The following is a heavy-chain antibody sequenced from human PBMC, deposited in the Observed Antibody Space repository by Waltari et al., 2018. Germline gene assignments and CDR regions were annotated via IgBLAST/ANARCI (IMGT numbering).Heavy chain of an antibody. V-gene: IGHV4-39*07. D-gene: IGHD6-13*01. CDR1: GGSISSSSYY. J-gene: IGHJ4*02. CDR2: IYYSGST. CDR3: LFSSWYDFDY. Sequence: QLQLQESGPGLVTPSETLSLTCTVSGGSISSSSYYWGWIRQPPWKGLELIWSIYYSGSTYYNPSLKSRVTISVDTSKTQFSLKLSSVTAADTAVYYCLFSSWYDFDYWGQGTLVTVSS.